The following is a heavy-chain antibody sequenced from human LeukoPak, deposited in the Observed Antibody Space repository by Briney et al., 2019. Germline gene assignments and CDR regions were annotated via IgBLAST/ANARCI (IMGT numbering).Heavy chain of an antibody. D-gene: IGHD3-10*01. CDR2: ISSSTSTI. CDR3: ARRGPFFDY. CDR1: GFTFGSYS. J-gene: IGHJ4*02. Sequence: GGSLRLSCVASGFTFGSYSMDWVRQAPGKGLEWVSYISSSTSTIYYADSVKGRFTISRDNAKNSLYLQMNSLRAEDTSIYYCARRGPFFDYWGQGILVTVSS. V-gene: IGHV3-48*01.